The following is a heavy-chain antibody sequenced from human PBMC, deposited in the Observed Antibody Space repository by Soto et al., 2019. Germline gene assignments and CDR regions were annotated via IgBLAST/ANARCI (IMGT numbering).Heavy chain of an antibody. CDR2: INAGNGNT. V-gene: IGHV1-3*01. CDR3: ARESLWFGELLSYFDY. D-gene: IGHD3-10*01. J-gene: IGHJ4*02. Sequence: VXSVKVSFNATGYTFTTFAIHWVRHTPGQRLECMGWINAGNGNTKYSQKFQGRVTITRDTSANTAYMELRSLRSEDTAVYYCARESLWFGELLSYFDYWGQGTLVTVSS. CDR1: GYTFTTFA.